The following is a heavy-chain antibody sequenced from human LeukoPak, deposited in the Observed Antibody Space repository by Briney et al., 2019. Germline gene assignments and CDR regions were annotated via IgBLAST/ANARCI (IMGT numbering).Heavy chain of an antibody. J-gene: IGHJ4*02. CDR1: GYTFTTYD. D-gene: IGHD2-15*01. Sequence: ASVKVSCKASGYTFTTYDINWVRQATGQGLEWMGWMDPNSGNTGYAQKFQGRVTMTRNTSMSTAYMELSSLRSEDTAVYYCARDGYCSGDSCYSSVFGYWGQGTLVIVSS. CDR3: ARDGYCSGDSCYSSVFGY. CDR2: MDPNSGNT. V-gene: IGHV1-8*01.